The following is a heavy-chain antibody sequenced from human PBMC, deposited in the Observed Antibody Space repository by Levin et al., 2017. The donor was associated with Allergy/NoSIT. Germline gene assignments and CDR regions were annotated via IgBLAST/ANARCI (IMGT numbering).Heavy chain of an antibody. CDR1: GFTFNSYG. V-gene: IGHV3-33*01. J-gene: IGHJ4*02. D-gene: IGHD5-24*01. CDR2: IWYDGSNK. CDR3: ATAGGSTGVYNLLTEFDY. Sequence: GESLKISCAASGFTFNSYGMHWVRQAPGKGLEWVAVIWYDGSNKYYADSVKGRFTISRDNSKNTLYLQMNSLRAEDTAVYYCATAGGSTGVYNLLTEFDYWGQGTLVTVSS.